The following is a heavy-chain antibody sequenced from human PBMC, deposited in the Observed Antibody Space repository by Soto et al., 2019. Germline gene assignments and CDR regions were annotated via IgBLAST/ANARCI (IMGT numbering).Heavy chain of an antibody. Sequence: EVQLLESGGGLVQPGGSLRLSCAASGFTFSSYAMYWVRQAPGKGLEWVSVIGGSGGSTYYADSVKGRFTISRDNSKSTLYLQMNSLRAEDTAVYYCEKDESRRNRRYFDLWGRGTLVTVSS. CDR1: GFTFSSYA. CDR2: IGGSGGST. D-gene: IGHD4-4*01. CDR3: EKDESRRNRRYFDL. J-gene: IGHJ2*01. V-gene: IGHV3-23*01.